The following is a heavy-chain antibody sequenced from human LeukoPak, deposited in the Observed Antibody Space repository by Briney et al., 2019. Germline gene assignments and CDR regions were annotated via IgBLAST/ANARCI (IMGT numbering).Heavy chain of an antibody. D-gene: IGHD6-13*01. CDR3: AKDLSSSSWYPGYFQH. J-gene: IGHJ1*01. V-gene: IGHV3-30*02. CDR2: IRYDESNT. CDR1: GFIFSSYG. Sequence: GGSLRLSCAASGFIFSSYGMNWVRQAPGKGLEWVAFIRYDESNTFYADSVKGRFTISRDNSRKMLYLQMNSLRAEDTSVYYCAKDLSSSSWYPGYFQHWGQGTLVTVSS.